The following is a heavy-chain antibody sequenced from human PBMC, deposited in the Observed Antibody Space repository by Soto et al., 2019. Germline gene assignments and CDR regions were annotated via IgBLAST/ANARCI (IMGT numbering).Heavy chain of an antibody. J-gene: IGHJ4*02. Sequence: ETLSLTCSVSGYSISIGYHWGWIRQPPGKGLEWLGSVHHSGSTYYNPSLKSRLTISVDKSKNQFSLNLTSVTAADTAVYYCARESDHWGQGTLVTVSS. CDR1: GYSISIGYH. CDR3: ARESDH. CDR2: VHHSGST. V-gene: IGHV4-38-2*02.